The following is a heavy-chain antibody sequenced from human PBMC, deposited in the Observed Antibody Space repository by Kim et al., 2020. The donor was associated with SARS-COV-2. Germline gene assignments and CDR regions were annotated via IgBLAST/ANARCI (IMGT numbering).Heavy chain of an antibody. D-gene: IGHD3-10*01. J-gene: IGHJ4*02. CDR3: ARDLRGFGGFDY. Sequence: YAQKFQGGVTITADKSTSTADMELSSLRSEDTAVYYCARDLRGFGGFDYWGQGTLVTVSS. V-gene: IGHV1-69*04.